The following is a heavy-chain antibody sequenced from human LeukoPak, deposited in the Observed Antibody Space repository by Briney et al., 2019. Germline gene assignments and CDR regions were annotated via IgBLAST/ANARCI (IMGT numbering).Heavy chain of an antibody. CDR3: ARDYRDSSGWTTPADAFDI. CDR2: INWNGGST. Sequence: PGGSLRLSCAASGFTFDDYGMSWVRQAPGKGLEWVSGINWNGGSTGYADSVKGRFTISRDNAKNSLYLQMNSLRAEDTALYYCARDYRDSSGWTTPADAFDIWGQGTMVTVSS. V-gene: IGHV3-20*04. CDR1: GFTFDDYG. D-gene: IGHD6-19*01. J-gene: IGHJ3*02.